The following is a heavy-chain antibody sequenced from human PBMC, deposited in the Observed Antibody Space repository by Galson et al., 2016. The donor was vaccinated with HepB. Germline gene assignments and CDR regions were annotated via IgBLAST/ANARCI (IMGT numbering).Heavy chain of an antibody. Sequence: SLRLSCAASGITFSSFWMTWVRQAPGKGLEWVANIRPDGSEKFYVDSVKGRFTISRDNAKNSLYLQMNSLRAEDTAVYYCARDRGSHARGGYYYYFGMDVWGQGTTVIVSS. CDR3: ARDRGSHARGGYYYYFGMDV. CDR2: IRPDGSEK. CDR1: GITFSSFW. J-gene: IGHJ6*02. D-gene: IGHD1-26*01. V-gene: IGHV3-7*01.